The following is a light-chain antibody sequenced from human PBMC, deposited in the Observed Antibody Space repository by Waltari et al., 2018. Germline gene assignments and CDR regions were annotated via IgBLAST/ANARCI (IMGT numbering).Light chain of an antibody. CDR2: DAS. Sequence: DIQMTQSPSSLSASVGDRVTITCQASQDIRNYLNWYQPKPGKAPKLLIYDASTLEAGVPSRLSGSGSGTYFTFTISSLQPEDVATYYCQQHYNLPLTFGGGTRV. V-gene: IGKV1-33*01. J-gene: IGKJ4*01. CDR1: QDIRNY. CDR3: QQHYNLPLT.